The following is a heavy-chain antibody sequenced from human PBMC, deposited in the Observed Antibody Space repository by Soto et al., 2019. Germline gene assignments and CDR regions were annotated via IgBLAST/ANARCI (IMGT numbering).Heavy chain of an antibody. CDR3: AGSMDYGMDV. CDR1: GGTSSSYA. Sequence: GASVKVSCKASGGTSSSYAISWVRQAPGQGLEWMGGIIPIFGTANYAQKFQGRVTITADESTSTAYMELSSLRSEDTAVYYCAGSMDYGMDVWGQGTTVTVSS. V-gene: IGHV1-69*13. CDR2: IIPIFGTA. J-gene: IGHJ6*02. D-gene: IGHD3-10*01.